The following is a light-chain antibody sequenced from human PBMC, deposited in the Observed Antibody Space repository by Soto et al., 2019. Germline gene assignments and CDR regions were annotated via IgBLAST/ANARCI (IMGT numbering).Light chain of an antibody. V-gene: IGKV1D-13*01. Sequence: AIQLTQSPSSLSASVGDRVTITCRASQGVRNGLAWYQQKPGKALRLLIYDASTLNSGVPSRFSSSGTGTILTLTMSSLQHEDVATYLCQQANQYPFTYGPGTKVDI. CDR2: DAS. CDR1: QGVRNG. J-gene: IGKJ3*01. CDR3: QQANQYPFT.